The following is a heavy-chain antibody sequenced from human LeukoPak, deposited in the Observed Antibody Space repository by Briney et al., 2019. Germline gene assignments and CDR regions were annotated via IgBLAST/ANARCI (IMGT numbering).Heavy chain of an antibody. V-gene: IGHV4-39*01. D-gene: IGHD5-24*01. J-gene: IGHJ5*02. CDR2: IWHSGTT. CDR1: GGSISSSTYY. Sequence: SETLSLTCTVSGGSISSSTYYWGWVRQPPGKGPEWIESIWHSGTTYYNPSLKSRVTISVDTSKNQFSLKLTSVTAADTAVYYCARHTRVRDGYNLYCFDPWGQGTLVTVSS. CDR3: ARHTRVRDGYNLYCFDP.